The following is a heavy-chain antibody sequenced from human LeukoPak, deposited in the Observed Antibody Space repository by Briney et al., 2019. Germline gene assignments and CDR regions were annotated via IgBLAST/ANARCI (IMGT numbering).Heavy chain of an antibody. CDR3: AKQTRSGSSDSDY. V-gene: IGHV3-23*01. D-gene: IGHD2-15*01. J-gene: IGHJ4*02. Sequence: HPGGSLRLSCAASGFTFSSYAMSWVRQAPGKGLEWVSAISGSGGSTYYADSVKGRFTISRDNSKNTLYLQMSNLGVEDTAVYYCAKQTRSGSSDSDYWGQGTLVTVSS. CDR2: ISGSGGST. CDR1: GFTFSSYA.